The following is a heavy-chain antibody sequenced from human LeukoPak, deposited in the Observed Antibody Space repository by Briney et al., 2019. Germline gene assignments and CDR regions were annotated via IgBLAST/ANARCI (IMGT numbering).Heavy chain of an antibody. CDR3: ARDLAGHYYGSGSSFDY. V-gene: IGHV3-7*01. Sequence: QTGGSLRLSCAASGFTFSSYGMHWVRQAPGKGLEWVANIREDGSEKYYVDSVKGQFTISRDNAKNSLFLQMDSLRAEDTAVYYCARDLAGHYYGSGSSFDYWGQGTLVTVS. D-gene: IGHD3-10*01. J-gene: IGHJ4*02. CDR1: GFTFSSYG. CDR2: IREDGSEK.